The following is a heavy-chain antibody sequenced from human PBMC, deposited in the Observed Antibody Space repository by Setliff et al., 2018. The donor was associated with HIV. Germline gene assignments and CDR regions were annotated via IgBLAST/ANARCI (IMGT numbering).Heavy chain of an antibody. D-gene: IGHD2-15*01. V-gene: IGHV3-7*01. CDR2: IKYDGSEN. Sequence: GESLKISCAASGFTFSSYWMNWVRQAPGKGLEWVATIKYDGSENTYVDSVKGRFTIPRDNAKNSLFLQMNSLRVDDTAVYFCSRIRWSYYGMDVWGQGTTVTVSS. CDR1: GFTFSSYW. J-gene: IGHJ6*02. CDR3: SRIRWSYYGMDV.